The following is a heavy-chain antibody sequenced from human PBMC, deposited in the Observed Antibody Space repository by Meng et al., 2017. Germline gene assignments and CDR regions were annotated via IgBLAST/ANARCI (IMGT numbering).Heavy chain of an antibody. Sequence: QITLKESGPTLVKPTQTLTLTCTFSGFSLSTSGVGVGWIRQPPGKALEWLALIYWNDDKRYSPSLKSRLTITKDTSKNQVVLTMTNMDPVDTATYYRAHRSARRNYFDYWGQGTLVTVSS. CDR2: IYWNDDK. CDR3: AHRSARRNYFDY. CDR1: GFSLSTSGVG. J-gene: IGHJ4*02. V-gene: IGHV2-5*01.